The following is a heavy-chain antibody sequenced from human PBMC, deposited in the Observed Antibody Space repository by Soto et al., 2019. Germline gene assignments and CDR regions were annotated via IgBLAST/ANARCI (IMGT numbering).Heavy chain of an antibody. CDR3: AVAVAGPTDIGY. CDR2: INSDGSST. V-gene: IGHV3-74*01. J-gene: IGHJ4*02. CDR1: GFTFSSYW. D-gene: IGHD6-19*01. Sequence: PGGSLRLSCAASGFTFSSYWMHWVRQAPGKGLVWVSRINSDGSSTSYADSVKGRFTISRDNAKNTLYLQMNSLRAEDTAVYYCAVAVAGPTDIGYWGQGTLVTVSS.